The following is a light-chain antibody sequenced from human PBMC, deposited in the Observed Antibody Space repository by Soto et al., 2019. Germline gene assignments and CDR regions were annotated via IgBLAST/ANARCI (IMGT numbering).Light chain of an antibody. CDR3: AAWDDTLNGHVV. V-gene: IGLV1-44*01. Sequence: QSVLTQPPSASGTPGQRVTISCSGCSSNIGSNSANWYQQLPGTAPKLVMYSTNQRPSGLPDRFSGSKSGTSASLAIIDLKAQDEADYYCAAWDDTLNGHVVFGGGTKLTVL. J-gene: IGLJ2*01. CDR2: STN. CDR1: SSNIGSNS.